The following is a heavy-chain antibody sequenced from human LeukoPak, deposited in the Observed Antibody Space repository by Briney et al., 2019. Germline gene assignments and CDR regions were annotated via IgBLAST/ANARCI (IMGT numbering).Heavy chain of an antibody. CDR1: GFTFSSYE. CDR2: ISSSGSTI. J-gene: IGHJ6*03. CDR3: ARDVSSPEWLYYYYMDV. V-gene: IGHV3-48*03. D-gene: IGHD3-3*01. Sequence: PGGSLRLSCAASGFTFSSYEMNWVRQAPGKGLEWVSYISSSGSTIYYADSVKGRFTISRDNAKNSLYLQMNSLRAEDTAVYYCARDVSSPEWLYYYYMDVWGKGTTVTVSS.